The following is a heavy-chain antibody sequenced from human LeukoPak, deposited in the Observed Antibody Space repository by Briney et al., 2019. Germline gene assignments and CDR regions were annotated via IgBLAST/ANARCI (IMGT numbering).Heavy chain of an antibody. Sequence: GGSLRLSCAASGFTFSSYSMNWVRQAPGKGLEWVSSISSSSSYIYYADSVKGRFTISRDNAKNSLYLQMNSLRAEDTAVYYCARDRSVAWRRPYDAFDIWGQGTMVTVSS. CDR1: GFTFSSYS. CDR2: ISSSSSYI. D-gene: IGHD3-10*01. J-gene: IGHJ3*02. CDR3: ARDRSVAWRRPYDAFDI. V-gene: IGHV3-21*01.